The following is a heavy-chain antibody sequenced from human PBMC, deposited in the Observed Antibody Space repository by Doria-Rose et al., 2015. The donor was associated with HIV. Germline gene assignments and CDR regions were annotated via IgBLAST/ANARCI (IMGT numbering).Heavy chain of an antibody. D-gene: IGHD6-13*01. CDR2: NFSDDER. J-gene: IGHJ4*02. CDR3: ARIKSSRWYHKYYFDF. CDR1: GVSLSSPGMG. Sequence: QVTLKESGPVLVKPTETLTLTCTVSGVSLSSPGMGVSWIRQPPGKALEWLADNFSDDERSYKTSLKSRLTISRGTSKSQVVLTMTDMDPVDTDTYYCARIKSSRWYHKYYFDFWGQGTLVNVS. V-gene: IGHV2-26*01.